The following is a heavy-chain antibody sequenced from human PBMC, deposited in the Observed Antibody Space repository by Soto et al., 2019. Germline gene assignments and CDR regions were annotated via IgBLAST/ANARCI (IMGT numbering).Heavy chain of an antibody. D-gene: IGHD5-12*01. CDR2: VIPIFGTA. Sequence: QVQLVQSGAEVKKPGSSVKVSRKASGGTFSSYAISWVRQAPGQGLEWMGGVIPIFGTANYAQKFQGRVTITADESTSTAYMELSSLRSEDTAVYYCARGTSIRGSPGGAFDIWGQGTMVTVSS. J-gene: IGHJ3*02. CDR3: ARGTSIRGSPGGAFDI. V-gene: IGHV1-69*01. CDR1: GGTFSSYA.